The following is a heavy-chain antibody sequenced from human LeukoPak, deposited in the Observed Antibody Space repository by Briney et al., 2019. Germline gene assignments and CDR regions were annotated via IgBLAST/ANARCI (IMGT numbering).Heavy chain of an antibody. V-gene: IGHV4-39*07. Sequence: SETLSLTCTVSGGSISSSNYYWGWIRQPPGKGLEWIGTIYYSGSTNYNPSLKSRVTISVDTSKNQFSLNLSSVTAADTAVYYCARAPMTTVVTIDYWGQGTLVTVSS. J-gene: IGHJ4*02. CDR3: ARAPMTTVVTIDY. CDR2: IYYSGST. D-gene: IGHD4-23*01. CDR1: GGSISSSNYY.